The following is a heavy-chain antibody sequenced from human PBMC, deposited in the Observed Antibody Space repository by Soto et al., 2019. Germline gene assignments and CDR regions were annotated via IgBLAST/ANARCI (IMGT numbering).Heavy chain of an antibody. CDR3: ARGRGGTYDAFDI. J-gene: IGHJ3*02. D-gene: IGHD1-26*01. Sequence: SETLSLTCNVSGGSLTTYFWSWIRQPPGKGLEWIGYIFYSGTTNYNPSLKSRVTMSIDTSRNRFALKLTSLTAADSAVYYCARGRGGTYDAFDIWGQGTMVTVSS. V-gene: IGHV4-59*01. CDR1: GGSLTTYF. CDR2: IFYSGTT.